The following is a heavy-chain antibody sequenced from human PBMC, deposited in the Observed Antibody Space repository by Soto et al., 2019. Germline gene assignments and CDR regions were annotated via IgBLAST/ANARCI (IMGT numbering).Heavy chain of an antibody. CDR1: GFTFSSYG. CDR2: ISYDGSNK. Sequence: GGSLRLSCAASGFTFSSYGMHWVRQAPGKGLEWVAVISYDGSNKYYADSVKGRFTISRDNSKNTLYLQMNSLRAEDTAVYYCAKEWSTYYRYYFDYWGQGTLVTVSS. V-gene: IGHV3-30*18. D-gene: IGHD3-22*01. J-gene: IGHJ4*02. CDR3: AKEWSTYYRYYFDY.